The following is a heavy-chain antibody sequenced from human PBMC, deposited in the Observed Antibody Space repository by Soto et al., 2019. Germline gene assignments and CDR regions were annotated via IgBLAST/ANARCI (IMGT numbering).Heavy chain of an antibody. Sequence: SXKVSFKASGYTXIDYYMELVRQAPGQGLEWMGWFNPNSGDTNYAQKFQGRVTMTRDTSIATAYMELSSLKSEETAVYYCAREGGGIAAAGAGNDAFDIWGQGKMVT. CDR3: AREGGGIAAAGAGNDAFDI. D-gene: IGHD6-13*01. CDR1: GYTXIDYY. CDR2: FNPNSGDT. J-gene: IGHJ3*02. V-gene: IGHV1-2*02.